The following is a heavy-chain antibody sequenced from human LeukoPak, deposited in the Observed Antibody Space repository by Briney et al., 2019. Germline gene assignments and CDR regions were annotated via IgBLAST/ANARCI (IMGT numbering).Heavy chain of an antibody. V-gene: IGHV1-2*04. J-gene: IGHJ4*02. D-gene: IGHD5-18*01. Sequence: ASVKVSCKASGYTFTGYYMHWVRQAPGQGLEWMGWINPNSGGTNHAQKFQGWVTMTRDTSISTAYMELSRLRSDDTAAYYCARGGGIQLWFTPRHFDYWGQGTLVTVSS. CDR3: ARGGGIQLWFTPRHFDY. CDR2: INPNSGGT. CDR1: GYTFTGYY.